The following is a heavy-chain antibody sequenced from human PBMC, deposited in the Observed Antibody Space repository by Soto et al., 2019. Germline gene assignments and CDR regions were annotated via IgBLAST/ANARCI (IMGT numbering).Heavy chain of an antibody. V-gene: IGHV3-73*01. Sequence: EVQLVESGGDLVQPGGSLKLSCAASGFSISGSAIHWVRQASGKGLEWVARIRDKTNGYATGYAASVQGRFTISRDDSKNTAFLQMNSLKTEDTAVYYCTRLDAFGARALDIWGQGTMVTVSS. CDR3: TRLDAFGARALDI. CDR1: GFSISGSA. D-gene: IGHD3-3*02. J-gene: IGHJ3*02. CDR2: IRDKTNGYAT.